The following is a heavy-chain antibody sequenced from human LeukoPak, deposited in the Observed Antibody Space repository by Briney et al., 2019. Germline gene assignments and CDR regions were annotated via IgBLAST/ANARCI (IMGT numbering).Heavy chain of an antibody. J-gene: IGHJ4*02. Sequence: SETLSLTCIISGGSISDYYWGWIRQPPGKGLEWIGYIYYSGSTNYNPSLKSRVTISVDTSKNQFSLKLSSVTAADTAVYYCARGKYYYGSGSSPFDYWGQGTLVTVSS. CDR1: GGSISDYY. CDR3: ARGKYYYGSGSSPFDY. D-gene: IGHD3-10*01. CDR2: IYYSGST. V-gene: IGHV4-59*01.